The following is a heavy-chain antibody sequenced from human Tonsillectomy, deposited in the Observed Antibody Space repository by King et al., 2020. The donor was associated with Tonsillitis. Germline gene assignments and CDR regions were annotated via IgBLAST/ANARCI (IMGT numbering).Heavy chain of an antibody. CDR1: GFTFSSYS. J-gene: IGHJ4*02. V-gene: IGHV3-21*01. CDR2: ISSSSSYI. D-gene: IGHD3-3*01. CDR3: AREHYDFWSGSPDY. Sequence: QLVQSGGGLVKPGGSLRLSCAASGFTFSSYSMNWVRQAPGKGLEWVSSISSSSSYILYADSVKGRFTISRDNAKNSSYLQMNSLRAEDTAVYYCAREHYDFWSGSPDYWGQGTLVTVSS.